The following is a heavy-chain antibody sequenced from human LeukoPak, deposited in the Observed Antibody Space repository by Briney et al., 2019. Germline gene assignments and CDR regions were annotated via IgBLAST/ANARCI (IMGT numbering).Heavy chain of an antibody. CDR3: ATESYGGA. V-gene: IGHV3-53*01. D-gene: IGHD1-26*01. J-gene: IGHJ4*02. Sequence: TGGSLRPSCAASDFTVSSNSMSWVRQAPGKGLEWVSVTYSSGSTHYADSVKGRFTISRDSSKNTLYLQMNSLRAEDTAVYYCATESYGGAWGQGTLVTVPS. CDR1: DFTVSSNS. CDR2: TYSSGST.